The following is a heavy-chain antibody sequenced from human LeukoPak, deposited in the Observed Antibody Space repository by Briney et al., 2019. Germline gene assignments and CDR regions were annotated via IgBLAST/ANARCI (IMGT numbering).Heavy chain of an antibody. CDR3: ARDQRGRVGGYSYGIFDY. CDR2: ISAYNGNT. CDR1: GYTFTSYG. D-gene: IGHD5-18*01. J-gene: IGHJ4*02. V-gene: IGHV1-18*01. Sequence: ASAKVSCKASGYTFTSYGISWVRQAPGQGLEWMGWISAYNGNTNYAQKLQGRVTMTTDTSTSTAYMELRSLRSDDTAVYYCARDQRGRVGGYSYGIFDYWGQGTLVTVSS.